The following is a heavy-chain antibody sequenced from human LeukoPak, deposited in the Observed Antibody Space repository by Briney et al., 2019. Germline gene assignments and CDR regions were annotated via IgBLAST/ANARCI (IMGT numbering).Heavy chain of an antibody. J-gene: IGHJ2*01. V-gene: IGHV4-39*07. CDR2: ISNSGST. D-gene: IGHD3-16*01. CDR1: GGSISSSSYY. Sequence: PSETLSLTCTVSGGSISSSSYYWGWIRQPPGKGLEWIGSISNSGSTYYNPSLRSRVTISVDTSKSQFSLNLSSVTAADTAVYYCARDRENSNLGVWYFDLWGRGTLVTVSS. CDR3: ARDRENSNLGVWYFDL.